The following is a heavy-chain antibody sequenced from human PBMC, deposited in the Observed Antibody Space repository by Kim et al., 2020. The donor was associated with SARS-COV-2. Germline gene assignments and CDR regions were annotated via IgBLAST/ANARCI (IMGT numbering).Heavy chain of an antibody. D-gene: IGHD3-16*02. CDR1: GFTFSSYW. V-gene: IGHV3-7*01. CDR2: IKQDGSEK. CDR3: ARTSYDYVWGSYRQIAPYYYYGMDV. Sequence: GGSLRLSCAASGFTFSSYWMSWVRQAPGKGLEWVANIKQDGSEKYYVDSVKGRFTISRDNAKNSLYLQMNSLRAEDTAVYYCARTSYDYVWGSYRQIAPYYYYGMDVWGQGTTVTVSS. J-gene: IGHJ6*02.